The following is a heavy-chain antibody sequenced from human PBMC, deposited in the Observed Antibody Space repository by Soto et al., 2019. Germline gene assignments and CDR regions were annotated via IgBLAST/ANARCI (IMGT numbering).Heavy chain of an antibody. J-gene: IGHJ6*02. D-gene: IGHD6-13*01. CDR1: GYTFTSYV. V-gene: IGHV1-3*05. CDR3: ASEAIAAAAVYGMDV. Sequence: QVQLVQSGAEEKKPGASVKVSCKASGYTFTSYVMHWVRQAPGQRLGWMGWINAGNGNTKYSQKFQGRVTITRDTSASTAYMELRSLGSEDTAEYYCASEAIAAAAVYGMDVWGQGTTVTVSS. CDR2: INAGNGNT.